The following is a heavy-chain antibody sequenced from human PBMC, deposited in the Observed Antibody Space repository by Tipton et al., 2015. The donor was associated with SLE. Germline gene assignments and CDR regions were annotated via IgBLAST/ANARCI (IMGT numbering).Heavy chain of an antibody. CDR3: ATSNDYVWGSYRPDAFDI. Sequence: TLSPTCAVSGGSISSSNWWSWVRQPPGKGLEWIGEIYHSGSTNYNPSLKSRVTISVDKSKNQFSLKLSSVTAADTAVYYCATSNDYVWGSYRPDAFDIWGQGTMVTVSS. V-gene: IGHV4-4*02. D-gene: IGHD3-16*02. CDR2: IYHSGST. CDR1: GGSISSSNW. J-gene: IGHJ3*02.